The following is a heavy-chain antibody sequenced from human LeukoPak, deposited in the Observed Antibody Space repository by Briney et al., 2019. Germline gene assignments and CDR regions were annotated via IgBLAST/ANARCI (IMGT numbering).Heavy chain of an antibody. CDR2: INHSGST. CDR3: ARVSTARPRHSYYYYNYMDV. V-gene: IGHV4-34*01. J-gene: IGHJ6*03. D-gene: IGHD5-18*01. Sequence: SETLSLTCAVYGGSFSGYYWSWIRQPPGNGLEWIGEINHSGSTNYNPSLKSRVTISVDTSKNQFSLKLSSVTAADTAVYYCARVSTARPRHSYYYYNYMDVWGKGTTVTVSS. CDR1: GGSFSGYY.